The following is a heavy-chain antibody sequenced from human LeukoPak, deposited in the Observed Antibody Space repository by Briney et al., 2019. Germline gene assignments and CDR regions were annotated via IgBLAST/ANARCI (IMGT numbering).Heavy chain of an antibody. D-gene: IGHD3-3*01. J-gene: IGHJ5*02. V-gene: IGHV4-34*01. CDR1: GGSFSGYY. CDR2: INHSGST. CDR3: ARGPRYDFWSGYFAWFDP. Sequence: SETLSLTCAVYGGSFSGYYWSWIRQPPGKGLEWIGEINHSGSTNYNPSLKSRVTISVDTSKNQFSLKLSSVPAADTAVYYCARGPRYDFWSGYFAWFDPWGQGTLVTVSS.